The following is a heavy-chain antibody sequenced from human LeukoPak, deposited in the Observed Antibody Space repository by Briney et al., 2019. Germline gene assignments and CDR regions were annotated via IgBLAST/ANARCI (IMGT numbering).Heavy chain of an antibody. J-gene: IGHJ4*02. CDR2: INPKSGGT. CDR1: GYTFTAYY. D-gene: IGHD3-10*01. V-gene: IGHV1-2*02. CDR3: ASHFGNFDY. Sequence: ASVKVSCKASGYTFTAYYLQWVRLAPGQGLEWMGWINPKSGGTEYAQRFQGRVTMTRDTSISTAYMELSRLRSDDTAVYYCASHFGNFDYWGQGTLVTVSS.